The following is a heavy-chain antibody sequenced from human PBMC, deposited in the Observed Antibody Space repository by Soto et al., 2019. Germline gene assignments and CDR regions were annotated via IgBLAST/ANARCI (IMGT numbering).Heavy chain of an antibody. J-gene: IGHJ4*02. CDR3: ARGYTVNGAWGFDC. CDR2: ISSMSTTI. Sequence: GGSLRLSCAASGFTFSTYSINWVRQAPGKGLEWVSYISSMSTTIYYADSVKGRFTISRDNAKNSLYLQMNSLRAEDTAVYYCARGYTVNGAWGFDCWGQGTLVTVSS. V-gene: IGHV3-48*01. CDR1: GFTFSTYS. D-gene: IGHD4-17*01.